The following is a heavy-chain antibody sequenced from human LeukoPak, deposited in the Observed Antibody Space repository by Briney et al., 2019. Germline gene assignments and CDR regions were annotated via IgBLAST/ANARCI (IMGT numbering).Heavy chain of an antibody. D-gene: IGHD2-15*01. CDR1: GFTFDTYA. J-gene: IGHJ3*02. Sequence: GGSLRLSCAASGFTFDTYAMHWVRQGPGKGLEWVSGISWNSATITYADSVQGRFTISRDNAQSTLYLQMNSLRVEDTAVYYCATELRESGASSRNAFDIWGQGTVVSVSS. CDR3: ATELRESGASSRNAFDI. CDR2: ISWNSATI. V-gene: IGHV3-9*01.